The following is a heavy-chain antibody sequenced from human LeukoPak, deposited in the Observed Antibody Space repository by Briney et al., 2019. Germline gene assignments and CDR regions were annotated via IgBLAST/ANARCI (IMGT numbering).Heavy chain of an antibody. V-gene: IGHV4-38-2*02. J-gene: IGHJ6*03. D-gene: IGHD1-7*01. CDR3: ARDQGWNYSYYMDV. CDR2: ISYSGTS. CDR1: GYSISGGYY. Sequence: SETLSLTCTVSGYSISGGYYWGWIRQPPGKGLEWIGSISYSGTSYYSPSLKSRVTISVDTSKNQFSLKLRSVTAADTAVYYCARDQGWNYSYYMDVWGKGTTVIVSS.